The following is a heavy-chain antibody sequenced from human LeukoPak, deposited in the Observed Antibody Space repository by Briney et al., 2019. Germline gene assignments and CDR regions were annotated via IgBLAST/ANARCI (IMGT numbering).Heavy chain of an antibody. CDR3: ARYVTSGRSFDS. Sequence: SQTLSLTCAISGDSVSSSSATWNWFRQSPSRGLECLGRTYYRSKWYNDYAVSVKSRITINPDTSKNQFSLQLNSVTPEDTAMYYCARYVTSGRSFDSWGRGTLLRVPS. CDR1: GDSVSSSSAT. V-gene: IGHV6-1*01. CDR2: TYYRSKWYN. D-gene: IGHD2/OR15-2a*01. J-gene: IGHJ4*02.